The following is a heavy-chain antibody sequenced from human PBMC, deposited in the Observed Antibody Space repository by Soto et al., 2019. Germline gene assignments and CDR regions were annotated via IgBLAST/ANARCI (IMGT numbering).Heavy chain of an antibody. CDR3: ARDGTSFIDY. D-gene: IGHD1-26*01. CDR2: IGSSSSYI. CDR1: GFSFSSYS. V-gene: IGHV3-21*01. Sequence: ESGGGLVKPGGSLRLSCAASGFSFSSYSMNWVRQAPGKGLEWVSCIGSSSSYIYYADSVKGRFTISRDNAKNSLFLQMNSLRAEDTAVYFCARDGTSFIDYWGQGTLVTVSS. J-gene: IGHJ4*02.